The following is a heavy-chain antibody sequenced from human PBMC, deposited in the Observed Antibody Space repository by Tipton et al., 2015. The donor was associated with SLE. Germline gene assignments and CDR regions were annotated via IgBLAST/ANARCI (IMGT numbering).Heavy chain of an antibody. CDR2: ISYDGSNK. CDR1: GFTFSSYA. V-gene: IGHV3-30*04. D-gene: IGHD1-14*01. CDR3: ARDPGRISGGRCDI. J-gene: IGHJ3*02. Sequence: SLRLSCAASGFTFSSYAMHWVRQAPGKGLEWVAVISYDGSNKYYADSVKGRFTISRDNSKNTLYLQMNSLRAEDTAVYYCARDPGRISGGRCDIWCQGTMVTVSS.